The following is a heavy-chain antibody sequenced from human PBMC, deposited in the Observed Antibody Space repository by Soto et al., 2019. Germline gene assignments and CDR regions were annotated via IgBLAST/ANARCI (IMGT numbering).Heavy chain of an antibody. D-gene: IGHD6-19*01. CDR3: ARGIAVAGYYYYGMDV. V-gene: IGHV4-34*01. J-gene: IGHJ6*02. CDR1: GGSFSGYY. CDR2: INHSGRT. Sequence: QVQLQQWGAGLLKPSETLSLTCAVYGGSFSGYYWSWIRQPPGEGLEWIGEINHSGRTNYNPSLMSRVTISVDTSKNQFSLKMSSVTAADTAVYFCARGIAVAGYYYYGMDVWGQGTTVTVSS.